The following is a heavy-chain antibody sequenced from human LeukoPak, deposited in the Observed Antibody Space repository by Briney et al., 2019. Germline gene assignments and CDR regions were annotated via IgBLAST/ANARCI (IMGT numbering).Heavy chain of an antibody. V-gene: IGHV3-21*01. Sequence: GGSLRLSRAASRFSFSSHRMNWVRQAPGKGLDWLASISSNNRYIYYADSGKGRFTISRDNGENSLHLQMNSLRAEDAAVYYCARDLGTRKSIAFADWGQGTLVTVSS. CDR2: ISSNNRYI. CDR3: ARDLGTRKSIAFAD. J-gene: IGHJ4*02. CDR1: RFSFSSHR. D-gene: IGHD6-6*01.